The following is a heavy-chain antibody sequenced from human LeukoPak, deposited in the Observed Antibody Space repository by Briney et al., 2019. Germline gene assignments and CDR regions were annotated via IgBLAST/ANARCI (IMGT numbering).Heavy chain of an antibody. CDR3: ASLDYYDSSPFDY. D-gene: IGHD3-22*01. CDR1: GGSFSGYY. V-gene: IGHV4-34*01. CDR2: INHSGST. Sequence: SETLSLTCAVYGGSFSGYYWSWIRQPPGKGLEWIGEINHSGSTNYNPSFKSRVTISVDTSKNQFSLKLSSVTAADTAVYYCASLDYYDSSPFDYWGQGTLVTVSS. J-gene: IGHJ4*02.